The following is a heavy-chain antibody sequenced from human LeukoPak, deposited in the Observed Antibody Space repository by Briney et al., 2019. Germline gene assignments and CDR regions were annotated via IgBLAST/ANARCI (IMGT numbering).Heavy chain of an antibody. Sequence: SQTLSLTCTVSGGSISSGDYYWSWIRQPPGKGLEWIGYIYYSGSTYYNPSLKSRVTISVDTSKNQFSLKLSSVTAADTAVYYCARENRYCSGGSCPDAFDIWGQGTMVTVSS. J-gene: IGHJ3*02. CDR2: IYYSGST. CDR3: ARENRYCSGGSCPDAFDI. V-gene: IGHV4-30-4*01. CDR1: GGSISSGDYY. D-gene: IGHD2-15*01.